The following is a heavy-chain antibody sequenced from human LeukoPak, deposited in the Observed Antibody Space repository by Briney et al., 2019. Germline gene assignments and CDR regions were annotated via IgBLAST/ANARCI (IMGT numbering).Heavy chain of an antibody. Sequence: VGSLRLSCAASGFTFSSYAIHWVRQAPGKGLEWVAVISYDGSNKYYADSVKGRFTISRDNSKNTLYLQMNSLRAEDTAVYYCARDPRYSSGWYRYFDYWGQGTLVTVSS. CDR3: ARDPRYSSGWYRYFDY. V-gene: IGHV3-30-3*01. CDR2: ISYDGSNK. D-gene: IGHD6-19*01. CDR1: GFTFSSYA. J-gene: IGHJ4*02.